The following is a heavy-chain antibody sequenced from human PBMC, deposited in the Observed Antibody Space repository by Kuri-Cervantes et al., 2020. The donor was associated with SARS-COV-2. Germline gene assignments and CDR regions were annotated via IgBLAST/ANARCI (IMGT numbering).Heavy chain of an antibody. CDR1: GFTFSSYA. Sequence: GESLKISCVASGFTFSSYAMHWVRQAPGKGLEWVAVISYDGSNKYYADSVKGRFTISRDNSKNTLYLQMNSLRAEDTAVYYCARDGKYYDILTGYFSPPYYYYYYYMDVWGKGTTVTVSS. D-gene: IGHD3-9*01. J-gene: IGHJ6*03. CDR3: ARDGKYYDILTGYFSPPYYYYYYYMDV. V-gene: IGHV3-30*04. CDR2: ISYDGSNK.